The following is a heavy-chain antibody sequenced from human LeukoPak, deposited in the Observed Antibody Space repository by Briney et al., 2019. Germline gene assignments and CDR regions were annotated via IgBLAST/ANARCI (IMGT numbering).Heavy chain of an antibody. V-gene: IGHV5-51*01. CDR1: GYSFTSYW. CDR2: IYPGDSDT. Sequence: GESLKISCKGSGYSFTSYWIGWVRQMPGKGLEWMGIIYPGDSDTRYSPSFQGQVTISADKSISTAYLQWSSLKASDTAMYYCARRANKWELTRSAFDIWGQGTMVTVSS. J-gene: IGHJ3*02. CDR3: ARRANKWELTRSAFDI. D-gene: IGHD1-26*01.